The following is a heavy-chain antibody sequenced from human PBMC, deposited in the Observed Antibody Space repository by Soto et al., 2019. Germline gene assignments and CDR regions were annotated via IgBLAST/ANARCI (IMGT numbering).Heavy chain of an antibody. Sequence: EASVKVSCKASGGTFSSYTISWVRQAPGQGLEWMGRIIPILGIANYAQKFQGRVTITADKSTSTAYMELSSLRSEDTAVYYCATGYDYIWGSYRRGYWYFDLWGRGTLVTV. CDR1: GGTFSSYT. CDR2: IIPILGIA. J-gene: IGHJ2*01. V-gene: IGHV1-69*02. CDR3: ATGYDYIWGSYRRGYWYFDL. D-gene: IGHD3-16*02.